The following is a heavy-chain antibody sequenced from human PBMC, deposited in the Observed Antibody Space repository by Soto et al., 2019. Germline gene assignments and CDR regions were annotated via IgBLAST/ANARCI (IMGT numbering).Heavy chain of an antibody. J-gene: IGHJ4*02. CDR3: AKDAGNGWYEPFDY. V-gene: IGHV4-30-4*01. CDR2: IYYSGST. D-gene: IGHD6-19*01. Sequence: SETLSLTCTVSGGSISSGDYYWSWIRQPPGKGLEWIGYIYYSGSTYYNPSLKSRVTISVDTSKNQFSLKLSSVTAEDTALYYCAKDAGNGWYEPFDYWGQGTLVTVSS. CDR1: GGSISSGDYY.